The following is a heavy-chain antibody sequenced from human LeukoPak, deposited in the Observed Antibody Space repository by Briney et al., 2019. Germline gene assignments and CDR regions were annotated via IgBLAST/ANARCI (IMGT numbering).Heavy chain of an antibody. J-gene: IGHJ5*02. Sequence: GGSLRLSCVASGFYFSAYLMSWVRQAPGKGLEWVANIKQDGSQQFYLDSVKGRFTISRDNGNNSLYLHMSRLRVEDTAVYCCARDLKGFNLWGQGALVTVSS. V-gene: IGHV3-7*04. CDR1: GFYFSAYL. CDR2: IKQDGSQQ. CDR3: ARDLKGFNL.